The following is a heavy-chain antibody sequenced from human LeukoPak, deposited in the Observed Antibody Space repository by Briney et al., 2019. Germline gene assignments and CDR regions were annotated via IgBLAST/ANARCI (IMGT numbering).Heavy chain of an antibody. CDR1: GGSISTYY. V-gene: IGHV4-59*08. D-gene: IGHD1-26*01. CDR3: ARLKSGSYYPFDY. J-gene: IGHJ4*01. Sequence: SETLSLTCTVSGGSISTYYWSWIRQPPGKGLEGIGYIYYSGRTDYNPSLKSRVTISADTSKNQFSLKLSSVTAPDTAVYYCARLKSGSYYPFDYWGHGTLVTVSS. CDR2: IYYSGRT.